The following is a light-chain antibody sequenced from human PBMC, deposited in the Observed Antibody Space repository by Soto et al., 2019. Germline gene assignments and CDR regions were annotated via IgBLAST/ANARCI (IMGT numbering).Light chain of an antibody. V-gene: IGLV2-11*01. CDR3: SVGGGRSV. J-gene: IGLJ1*01. CDR1: SSDVGAHNY. Sequence: QSVLTQPRSVSGSPGQSVTISCTGTSSDVGAHNYVSWYQQYPDKVPKLMIYDVTKRPSGVPDRFSGSKSGNTASLTISGLQAEDEADYYCSVGGGRSVFGTGTKVTVL. CDR2: DVT.